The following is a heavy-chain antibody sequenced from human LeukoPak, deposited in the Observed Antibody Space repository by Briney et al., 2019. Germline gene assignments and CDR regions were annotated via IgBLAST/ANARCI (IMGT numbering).Heavy chain of an antibody. D-gene: IGHD3-9*01. V-gene: IGHV3-23*01. CDR3: ATKGELRYFDWLLYENIGSAAFDI. CDR1: GFTFSSYG. CDR2: ISGSGGST. Sequence: PGGTLRLSCAASGFTFSSYGMSWVRQAPGKGLEWVSAISGSGGSTYYADSVKGRFTISRDNSKNTLYLQMNSLRAEDTAVYYCATKGELRYFDWLLYENIGSAAFDIWGQGTMVTVSS. J-gene: IGHJ3*02.